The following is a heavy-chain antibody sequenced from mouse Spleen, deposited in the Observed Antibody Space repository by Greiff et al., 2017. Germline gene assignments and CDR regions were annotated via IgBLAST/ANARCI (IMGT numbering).Heavy chain of an antibody. J-gene: IGHJ2*01. V-gene: IGHV1-54*01. CDR3: ARLGTTVVADY. CDR1: GYAFTNYL. D-gene: IGHD1-1*01. CDR2: INPGSGGT. Sequence: VQLVESGAELVRPGTSVKVSCKASGYAFTNYLIEWVKQRPGQGLEWIGVINPGSGGTNYNEKFKGKATLTADKSSSTAYMQLSSLTSEDSAVYFCARLGTTVVADYWGQGTTLTVSS.